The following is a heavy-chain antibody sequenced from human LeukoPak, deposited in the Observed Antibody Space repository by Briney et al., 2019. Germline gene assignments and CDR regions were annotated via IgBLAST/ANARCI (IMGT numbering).Heavy chain of an antibody. CDR1: GYTFTNYA. J-gene: IGHJ4*02. CDR2: INPNTGNP. Sequence: ASVKVSCKASGYTFTNYAINWVRQAPGQGLEWMGWINPNTGNPIYAQGFTGRFVFSLDTSVNTTNLQINSLKAEDTAVYYCARDNWEFSSSSFGYWGQGTLVTVSS. CDR3: ARDNWEFSSSSFGY. V-gene: IGHV7-4-1*02. D-gene: IGHD6-6*01.